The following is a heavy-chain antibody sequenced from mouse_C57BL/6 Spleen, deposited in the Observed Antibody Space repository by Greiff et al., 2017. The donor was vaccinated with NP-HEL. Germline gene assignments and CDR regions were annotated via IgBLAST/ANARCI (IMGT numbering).Heavy chain of an antibody. J-gene: IGHJ4*01. D-gene: IGHD1-1*01. V-gene: IGHV1-53*01. CDR3: GRGGLTTVVAPEAMAY. CDR2: INPSNGGT. Sequence: QVQLQQPGTELVKPGASVKLSCKASGYTFTSYWMHWVKQRPGQGLEWIGNINPSNGGTNYNEKFKSKATLTVDKSSSTAYMQLSSLTSEDSAVYYCGRGGLTTVVAPEAMAYWGQGTSVTVSS. CDR1: GYTFTSYW.